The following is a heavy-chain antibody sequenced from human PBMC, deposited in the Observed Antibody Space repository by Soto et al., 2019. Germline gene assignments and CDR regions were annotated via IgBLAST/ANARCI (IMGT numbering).Heavy chain of an antibody. CDR2: IVREGSEK. CDR1: GFAFSNHG. D-gene: IGHD4-17*01. CDR3: ARDDDYDDNGLDL. J-gene: IGHJ4*02. V-gene: IGHV3-33*01. Sequence: QGQLVESGGGVVQPGRSLRLSCAASGFAFSNHGMHWVRQAPGTGLEWLAVIVREGSEKFYADSVKGRFTISRDNSKNTLYLEMSSLRAEDTAVYYCARDDDYDDNGLDLWGQGTLVTVSS.